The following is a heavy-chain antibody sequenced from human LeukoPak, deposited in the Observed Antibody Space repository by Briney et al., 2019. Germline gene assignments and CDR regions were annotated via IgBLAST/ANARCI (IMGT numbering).Heavy chain of an antibody. CDR3: ARSTRYGKYYYYMDV. Sequence: SVKVSCKASGGTFSSYAISWMRQAPGQGLEWMGGIIPIFGTANYAQKFQGRVTITTDESTSTAYMELSSLRSEDTAVYYCARSTRYGKYYYYMDVWGKGTTVTVSS. CDR1: GGTFSSYA. J-gene: IGHJ6*03. V-gene: IGHV1-69*05. D-gene: IGHD1-1*01. CDR2: IIPIFGTA.